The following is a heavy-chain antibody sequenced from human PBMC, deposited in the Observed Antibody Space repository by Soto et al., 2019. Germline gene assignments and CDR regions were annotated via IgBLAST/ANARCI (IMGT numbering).Heavy chain of an antibody. V-gene: IGHV1-18*01. Sequence: ASVKVSCKASGYTFTNYGISWVLQAPGQGLEWMGWINVYNGNTKYAQKVQGRVTMTTDTSTSTAYMELRSLRSDDTAVYYCALDAEVVRAMVLYPPGQGTLVTVSS. CDR3: ALDAEVVRAMVLYP. D-gene: IGHD5-18*01. J-gene: IGHJ5*02. CDR2: INVYNGNT. CDR1: GYTFTNYG.